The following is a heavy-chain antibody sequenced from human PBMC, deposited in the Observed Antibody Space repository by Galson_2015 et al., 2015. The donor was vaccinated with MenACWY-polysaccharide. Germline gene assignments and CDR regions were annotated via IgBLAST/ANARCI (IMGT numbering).Heavy chain of an antibody. CDR2: IDPSSSYT. V-gene: IGHV5-10-1*01. CDR1: GYTFTNYW. CDR3: AGHGYNSGWYYFDY. J-gene: IGHJ4*02. D-gene: IGHD6-19*01. Sequence: QSGAEVKKPGESLRISCTGSGYTFTNYWISWVRQMPGKGLEWMGRIDPSSSYTNYSPSFQGHVTISADKSITTAYLQWSSLKASDTAIYYCAGHGYNSGWYYFDYWGQGTLVTVSS.